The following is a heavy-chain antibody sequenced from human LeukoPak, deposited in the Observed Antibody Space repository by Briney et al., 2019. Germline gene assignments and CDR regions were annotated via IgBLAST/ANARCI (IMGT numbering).Heavy chain of an antibody. CDR3: ARARQYYYDSAGYYFDY. V-gene: IGHV3-20*04. CDR1: GFTFDDYG. J-gene: IGHJ4*02. Sequence: GGSLRLSRAASGFTFDDYGMSWVRQAPGKGLEWVSGINWNGGSTGYADSVKGRFTISRDNAKNSLYLQMNSLRAEDTALYYCARARQYYYDSAGYYFDYWGQGTLVTVSS. CDR2: INWNGGST. D-gene: IGHD3-22*01.